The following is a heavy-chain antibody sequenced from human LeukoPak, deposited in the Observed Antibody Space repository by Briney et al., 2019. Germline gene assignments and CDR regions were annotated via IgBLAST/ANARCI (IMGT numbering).Heavy chain of an antibody. V-gene: IGHV3-23*01. CDR1: GFTFSSSA. CDR3: AKSGYNRFDY. Sequence: PGGSLRLSCAASGFTFSSSAMSWVRQAPGKGVAWVSNISGSGSGGSTYYPDSLKGRFTISRDNSKNTLYLQMNSLRAGDTAVYYCAKSGYNRFDYWGQGTLVAVSS. CDR2: ISGSGSGGST. D-gene: IGHD5-24*01. J-gene: IGHJ4*02.